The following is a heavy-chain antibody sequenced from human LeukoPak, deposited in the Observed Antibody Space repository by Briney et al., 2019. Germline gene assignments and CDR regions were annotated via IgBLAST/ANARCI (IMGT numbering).Heavy chain of an antibody. J-gene: IGHJ4*02. CDR1: GGSISSSNW. CDR3: ARGGARITMVRGVILDY. Sequence: PSGTLSLTCAVSGGSISSSNWWSWVRQPPGKGLEWIGEIYHSGSTNYNPSLKSRVTISVDKSKNQFSLKLSSVTAADTAVYYCARGGARITMVRGVILDYWGQGTLVTVSS. CDR2: IYHSGST. D-gene: IGHD3-10*01. V-gene: IGHV4-4*02.